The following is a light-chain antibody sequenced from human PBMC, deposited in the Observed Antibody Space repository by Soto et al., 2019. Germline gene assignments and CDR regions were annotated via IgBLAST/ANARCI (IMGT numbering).Light chain of an antibody. Sequence: EIVLTQFPGTFSLSPGERATLSCRASQSVGSNYLAWYQQRPGQPPNLLIFGASHRATGIPDRFSGSGSGTDFTLTISRLEPEDFAVYYCQQYGSSGTFGQGTKVDI. J-gene: IGKJ1*01. CDR2: GAS. V-gene: IGKV3-20*01. CDR3: QQYGSSGT. CDR1: QSVGSNY.